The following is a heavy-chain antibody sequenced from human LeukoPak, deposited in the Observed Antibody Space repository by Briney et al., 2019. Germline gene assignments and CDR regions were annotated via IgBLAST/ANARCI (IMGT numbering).Heavy chain of an antibody. D-gene: IGHD2-15*01. CDR3: ARSGVVSWYFDL. CDR2: IWYDESNK. CDR1: GFTFSSYG. V-gene: IGHV3-33*01. Sequence: GGSLRLSCAASGFTFSSYGMHWVRQAPGKGLEWVAVIWYDESNKYYADSVKGRFTISRDNSKNTLYLQMNSLRAEDTAVYYCARSGVVSWYFDLWGRGTLVTVSS. J-gene: IGHJ2*01.